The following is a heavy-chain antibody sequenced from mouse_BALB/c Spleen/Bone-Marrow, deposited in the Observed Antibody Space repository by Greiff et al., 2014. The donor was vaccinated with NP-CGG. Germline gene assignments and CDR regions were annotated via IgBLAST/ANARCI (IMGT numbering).Heavy chain of an antibody. CDR1: GFNIKDTY. Sequence: VHVKQSGAELVKPGASVKLSCTASGFNIKDTYIHWMKQRPEQGLEWIGWIDPANGYTIYDPKFQGKATITADTTSNTAYLQLSSLTSEDTAVYYCALITAATFSYWYFDVWGAGTTVTVSS. J-gene: IGHJ1*01. D-gene: IGHD1-2*01. CDR3: ALITAATFSYWYFDV. V-gene: IGHV14-3*02. CDR2: IDPANGYT.